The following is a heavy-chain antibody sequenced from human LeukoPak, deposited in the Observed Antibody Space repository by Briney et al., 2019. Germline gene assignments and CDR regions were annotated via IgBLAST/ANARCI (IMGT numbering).Heavy chain of an antibody. CDR1: GFTFSNYW. CDR2: IKQDGSEI. Sequence: GGSLRLSCAASGFTFSNYWMTWVRQAPGKGLVWVAKIKQDGSEIYYVDSVTGRFTISRDNAKNSLFLQMNSLRAEDTAVYYCAKDSGTYAFDYWGQGTLVTVSS. D-gene: IGHD1-26*01. CDR3: AKDSGTYAFDY. J-gene: IGHJ4*02. V-gene: IGHV3-7*01.